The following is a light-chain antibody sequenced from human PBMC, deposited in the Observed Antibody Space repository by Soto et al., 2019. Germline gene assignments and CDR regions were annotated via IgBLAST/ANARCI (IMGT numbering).Light chain of an antibody. J-gene: IGKJ4*01. V-gene: IGKV1-33*01. CDR1: QDISNY. Sequence: DIQMTQSPSSXSASVGDRVTITCQASQDISNYLNWYQQKPGNAPKLLIYDASNLETGVPSRFSGGGSATYFTFTISSLQPEDIATYYCQQYDNLPLTFGGGTKVDIK. CDR2: DAS. CDR3: QQYDNLPLT.